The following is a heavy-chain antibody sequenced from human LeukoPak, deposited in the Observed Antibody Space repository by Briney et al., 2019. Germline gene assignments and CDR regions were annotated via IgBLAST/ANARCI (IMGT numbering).Heavy chain of an antibody. D-gene: IGHD5-12*01. J-gene: IGHJ2*01. CDR1: GFTFDDYA. CDR3: ARGAGYAMTWYFDL. V-gene: IGHV3-9*01. Sequence: GRSLRLSYAASGFTFDDYAMHWVRQAPGKGLEWVSGISWNSGSIGYADSVKGRFTISRDNAKNSLYLQMNSLRAEDTALYYCARGAGYAMTWYFDLWGRGTLVTVSS. CDR2: ISWNSGSI.